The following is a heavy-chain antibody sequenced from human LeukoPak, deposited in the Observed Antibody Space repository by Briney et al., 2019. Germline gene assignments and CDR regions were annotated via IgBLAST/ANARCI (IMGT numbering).Heavy chain of an antibody. CDR1: GFTFSSYS. CDR2: ISSSSSYI. CDR3: AKEHRDRPDFFDY. V-gene: IGHV3-21*01. D-gene: IGHD5-24*01. Sequence: PGGSLRLSCAASGFTFSSYSMNWVRQAPGKGLEWVSSISSSSSYIYYADSVKGRFTISRDNPKNTLYLQMNCLRVEDTAVYYCAKEHRDRPDFFDYWGQGTLVTISS. J-gene: IGHJ4*02.